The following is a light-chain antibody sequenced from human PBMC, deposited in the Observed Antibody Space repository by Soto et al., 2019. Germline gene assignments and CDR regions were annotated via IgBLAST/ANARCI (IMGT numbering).Light chain of an antibody. J-gene: IGLJ1*01. CDR2: GNN. V-gene: IGLV1-40*01. Sequence: QSVLTQPPSVSGAPGQRVTISCTGSSSNFGAGNDVQWYQQLPGTAPKLLIFGNNNRPSGVPDRFSGSKSGTSASLAISGLPAEDEADYYCQSYDSSLRGYVFGTGTQLTVL. CDR3: QSYDSSLRGYV. CDR1: SSNFGAGND.